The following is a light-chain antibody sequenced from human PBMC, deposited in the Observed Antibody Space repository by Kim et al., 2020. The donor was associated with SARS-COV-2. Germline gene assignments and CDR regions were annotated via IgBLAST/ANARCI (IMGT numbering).Light chain of an antibody. CDR2: EVS. V-gene: IGLV2-8*01. CDR3: SSYAGSNNWV. CDR1: SSDVGGNNY. Sequence: QSALTQPPSASGSPGQSVTISCTGTSSDVGGNNYVSWYQQHPGKAPKFMIYEVSKRPSGVPDLFSGSKSGNTASLTVSGLQAEDEADYYCSSYAGSNNWVFGGGTKLTVL. J-gene: IGLJ3*02.